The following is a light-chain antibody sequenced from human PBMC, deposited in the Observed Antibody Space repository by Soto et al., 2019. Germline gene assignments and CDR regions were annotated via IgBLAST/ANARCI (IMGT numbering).Light chain of an antibody. Sequence: EIVMTQSPATLSVSPGERATLSCRASQSVSSNLAWYQQKPGQAPRLLIYGASTRATGIPARFSGSGSGTEFPLTSSSLQAEDVAVYYCQQNNKWPRAFGGGTKVEIK. J-gene: IGKJ4*01. CDR1: QSVSSN. CDR2: GAS. V-gene: IGKV3-15*01. CDR3: QQNNKWPRA.